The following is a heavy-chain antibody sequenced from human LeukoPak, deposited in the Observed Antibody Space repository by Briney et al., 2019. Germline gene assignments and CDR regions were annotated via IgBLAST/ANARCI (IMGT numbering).Heavy chain of an antibody. Sequence: SETLSLTCTVSGYSISSGYYWGWIRQPPGKGLEWIGSIYHSGSTYYNPSLKSRVTISVDTSKNQFSLKLSSVTAADTAVYYCARASRGSDFDYWGQGTLVTVSS. V-gene: IGHV4-38-2*02. CDR1: GYSISSGYY. CDR3: ARASRGSDFDY. D-gene: IGHD3-10*01. CDR2: IYHSGST. J-gene: IGHJ4*02.